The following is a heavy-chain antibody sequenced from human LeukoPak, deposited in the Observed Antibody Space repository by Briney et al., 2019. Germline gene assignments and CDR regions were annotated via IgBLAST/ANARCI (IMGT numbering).Heavy chain of an antibody. CDR3: ARVAVPYYGMDV. J-gene: IGHJ6*02. Sequence: PSETPSLTCAVYGGSFSGYYWSWIRQPPGKGLEWIGEINHSGSTNYNPFLKGRVTISVDTSKNQFSLKLSSVTAADTAVYYCARVAVPYYGMDVWGQGTTVTVSS. CDR1: GGSFSGYY. V-gene: IGHV4-34*01. CDR2: INHSGST.